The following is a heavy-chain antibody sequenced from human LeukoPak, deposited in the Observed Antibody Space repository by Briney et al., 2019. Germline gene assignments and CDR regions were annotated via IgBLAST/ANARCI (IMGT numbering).Heavy chain of an antibody. D-gene: IGHD3-22*01. CDR2: ISSSSSYI. V-gene: IGHV3-21*01. J-gene: IGHJ6*01. CDR1: GFTFRSYS. Sequence: GGPLRLFCAASGFTFRSYSMIWARQARGEGLGGVSSISSSSSYIYYADQVKGRFTISRVNGKNSLYPQMNRLRGEDTPVYCCARDYYDSSGYYYYYCMDVWGQGTTVTVSS. CDR3: ARDYYDSSGYYYYYCMDV.